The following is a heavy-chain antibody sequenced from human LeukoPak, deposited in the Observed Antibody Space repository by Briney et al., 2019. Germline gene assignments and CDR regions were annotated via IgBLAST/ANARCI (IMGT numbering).Heavy chain of an antibody. CDR3: VKHSAPVLAAARFDY. CDR2: ISGSGTNT. D-gene: IGHD2-2*01. J-gene: IGHJ4*02. V-gene: IGHV3-23*01. Sequence: PSETLSLTCAVYGGSFSDYYWSWVRQAPGKGLEWVSVISGSGTNTYYADSVKGRFTISRDNSKNTLYLQMNSLRAEDTALYYCVKHSAPVLAAARFDYWGQGNLVTVSS. CDR1: GGSFSDYY.